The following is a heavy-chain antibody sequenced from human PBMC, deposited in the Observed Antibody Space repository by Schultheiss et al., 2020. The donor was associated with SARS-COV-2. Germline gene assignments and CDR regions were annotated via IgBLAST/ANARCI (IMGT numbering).Heavy chain of an antibody. CDR3: ARVASGYLGRSYYYYYMYV. Sequence: SETLSLTCTVSGGSISSYYWSWIRQPPGKGLEWIGYIYYSGSTNYNPSLKSRVTISVDTSKNQLSLKLSSVTAADTAVYYCARVASGYLGRSYYYYYMYVWGKCTTFTVSS. CDR1: GGSISSYY. V-gene: IGHV4-59*01. J-gene: IGHJ6*03. D-gene: IGHD3-3*01. CDR2: IYYSGST.